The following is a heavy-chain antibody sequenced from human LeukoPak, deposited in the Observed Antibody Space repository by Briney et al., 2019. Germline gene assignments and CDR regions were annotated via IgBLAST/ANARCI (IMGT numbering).Heavy chain of an antibody. J-gene: IGHJ4*02. CDR2: VNSDGSGT. D-gene: IGHD3-9*01. CDR1: GFTFSRYS. Sequence: GGSLRLSCAASGFTFSRYSMHWVRQAPGKGLVWVSHVNSDGSGTDYADSVKGRFTISRDNAKNTLYLQMNSLRAEDTAVYYCAKLRVGYDILTGYTDYWGQGTLVTVSS. CDR3: AKLRVGYDILTGYTDY. V-gene: IGHV3-74*01.